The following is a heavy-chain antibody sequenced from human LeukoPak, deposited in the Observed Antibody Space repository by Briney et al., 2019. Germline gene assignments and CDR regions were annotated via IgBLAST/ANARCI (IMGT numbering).Heavy chain of an antibody. V-gene: IGHV4-59*08. J-gene: IGHJ4*02. CDR2: KYHSGSP. D-gene: IGHD3-22*01. CDR3: ARYVSDSSGYYYNFDY. Sequence: SETLSLTCTVSGGSISGYYWSWIRQPPGKGLEWIGYKYHSGSPNYNPSLKGRVTISVDTSKNQFSLKLSSVTAADTAVYYCARYVSDSSGYYYNFDYWGQGSLVTVSS. CDR1: GGSISGYY.